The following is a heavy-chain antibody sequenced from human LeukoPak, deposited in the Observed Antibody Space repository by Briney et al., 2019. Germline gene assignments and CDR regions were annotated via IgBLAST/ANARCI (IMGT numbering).Heavy chain of an antibody. CDR2: ISYDGSSK. CDR1: GFTFSDFA. V-gene: IGHV3-30*18. J-gene: IGHJ4*02. Sequence: GGPLRLSCAASGFTFSDFAMHWVRQAPGKGLEWLAIISYDGSSKYYADSVKGRFTISRDNSKNTLYLQMNSLGPEDTAMYYCAKVRVVFNWNYAYYFDYWGQGTLVTVSS. D-gene: IGHD1-7*01. CDR3: AKVRVVFNWNYAYYFDY.